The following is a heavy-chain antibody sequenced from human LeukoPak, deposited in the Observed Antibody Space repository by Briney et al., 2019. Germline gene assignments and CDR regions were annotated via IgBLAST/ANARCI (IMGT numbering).Heavy chain of an antibody. V-gene: IGHV5-51*01. CDR1: GYRLISYW. J-gene: IGHJ4*02. D-gene: IGHD1-14*01. CDR2: IYPGDSDT. CDR3: VRRYGHYFDY. Sequence: GESLKISCKGSGYRLISYWIGWVRQTPGKGLEWMGIIYPGDSDTRYSPSFQGQVTISAVKSISTAYLQWSNLKASDTAMYYCVRRYGHYFDYWGQGTQVTVSS.